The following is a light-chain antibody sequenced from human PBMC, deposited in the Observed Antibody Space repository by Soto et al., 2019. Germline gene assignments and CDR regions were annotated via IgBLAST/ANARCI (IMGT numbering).Light chain of an antibody. CDR3: QQYDNLPPYT. Sequence: DIQMTQSPSSLSASVGDRVTITCQASQDISNYLNWYQQKPGKAPKLLIYDASNLETGVPSRFXGSGSGTDFTFTISSLQPEDIETYYCQQYDNLPPYTFGQGTKLEIK. CDR2: DAS. J-gene: IGKJ2*01. CDR1: QDISNY. V-gene: IGKV1-33*01.